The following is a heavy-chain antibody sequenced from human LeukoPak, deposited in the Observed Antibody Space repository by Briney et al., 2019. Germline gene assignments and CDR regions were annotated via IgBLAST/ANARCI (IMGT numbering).Heavy chain of an antibody. CDR3: AKVGCSSTSCPNTFDY. D-gene: IGHD2-2*01. J-gene: IGHJ4*02. Sequence: GGSLRLSCAASGFTFSGSAMHWVRQAPGKGLEWVAFIRYDGSNKYYADSVKGRFTISRDNSKNTLYLQMNSLRAEDTAVYYCAKVGCSSTSCPNTFDYWGQGTLVTVSS. CDR1: GFTFSGSA. V-gene: IGHV3-30*02. CDR2: IRYDGSNK.